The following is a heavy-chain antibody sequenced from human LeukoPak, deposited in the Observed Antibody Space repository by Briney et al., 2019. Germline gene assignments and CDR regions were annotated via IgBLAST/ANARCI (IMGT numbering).Heavy chain of an antibody. D-gene: IGHD5-12*01. V-gene: IGHV3-21*01. Sequence: GGSLRLSCAASGFTFSSYSMNWVRQAPGKGLEWVSSITISSSYIYYAESVKGRFTMSRDNAKNSLYLQMSSLRAEDTAVYYCARGFYSGYGIYDAFDIWGQGTMVTVSS. J-gene: IGHJ3*02. CDR2: ITISSSYI. CDR3: ARGFYSGYGIYDAFDI. CDR1: GFTFSSYS.